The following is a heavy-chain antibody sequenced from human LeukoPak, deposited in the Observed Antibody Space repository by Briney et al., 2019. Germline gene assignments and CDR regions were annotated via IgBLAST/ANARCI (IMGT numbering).Heavy chain of an antibody. Sequence: ASVKVSCKASGGTFSSYAINWVRQATGQGLEWMGWMNPNSGNTGYAQKFQGRVTMTRNTSISTAYMELSSLRSEDTAVYYCARGHSITIFGVVITYYFDYWGQGTLVTVSS. CDR2: MNPNSGNT. CDR1: GGTFSSYA. V-gene: IGHV1-8*02. J-gene: IGHJ4*02. CDR3: ARGHSITIFGVVITYYFDY. D-gene: IGHD3-3*01.